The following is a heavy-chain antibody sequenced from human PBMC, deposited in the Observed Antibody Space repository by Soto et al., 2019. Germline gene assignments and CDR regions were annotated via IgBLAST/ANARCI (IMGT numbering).Heavy chain of an antibody. V-gene: IGHV4-34*01. CDR3: ARGYYDFWSGYYRPRLAGMDV. CDR2: INHSGST. D-gene: IGHD3-3*01. Sequence: ETLSLTCAVYGGSFSGYYWSWILQPPVKGLEWIGEINHSGSTNYNPSLKSRVTISVDTSKNQFSLKLSSVTAADRAVYYCARGYYDFWSGYYRPRLAGMDVWGQGTTVT. J-gene: IGHJ6*02. CDR1: GGSFSGYY.